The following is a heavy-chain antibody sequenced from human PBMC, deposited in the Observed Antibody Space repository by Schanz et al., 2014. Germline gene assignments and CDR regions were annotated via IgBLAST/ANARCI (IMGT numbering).Heavy chain of an antibody. Sequence: VQLVESGGGLVKPGGSLRLSCAASGFIFSDYYMSWVRQAPGKGLEWVSTIASGGSHTFYADSVRGRFTISRDNSKNTLFLQMNSLRAEDTAVYYCAKSSPYYGSGSFPSNAYGMDVWGQGTAVTVSS. CDR2: IASGGSHT. CDR3: AKSSPYYGSGSFPSNAYGMDV. D-gene: IGHD3-10*01. V-gene: IGHV3-23*04. J-gene: IGHJ6*02. CDR1: GFIFSDYY.